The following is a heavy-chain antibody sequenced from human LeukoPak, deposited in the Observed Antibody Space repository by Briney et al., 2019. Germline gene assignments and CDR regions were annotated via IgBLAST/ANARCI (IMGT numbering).Heavy chain of an antibody. Sequence: SETLSLTCTVSGGSISSGDYYWSWIRQPPGKGLEWIGYIYYSGSTYYNPSLKSRVTISVDTSKNQFSLKLSSVTAADTAVYYCARDSRAGYSSRYFDLWGRGTLVTVSS. CDR1: GGSISSGDYY. CDR2: IYYSGST. D-gene: IGHD1-1*01. J-gene: IGHJ2*01. CDR3: ARDSRAGYSSRYFDL. V-gene: IGHV4-30-4*08.